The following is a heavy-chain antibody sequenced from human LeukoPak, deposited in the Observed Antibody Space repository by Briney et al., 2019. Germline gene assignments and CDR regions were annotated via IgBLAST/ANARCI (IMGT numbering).Heavy chain of an antibody. Sequence: PGGSLRLSCAASGFTFSSYSMNWVRQAPGKGLEWVSSISSSSSYIYYADSVKGRFAISRDNAKNSLYLQMNSLRAEDTAVYYCARDQDGYNWFDYWGQGTLVTVSS. V-gene: IGHV3-21*01. J-gene: IGHJ4*02. D-gene: IGHD5-24*01. CDR2: ISSSSSYI. CDR3: ARDQDGYNWFDY. CDR1: GFTFSSYS.